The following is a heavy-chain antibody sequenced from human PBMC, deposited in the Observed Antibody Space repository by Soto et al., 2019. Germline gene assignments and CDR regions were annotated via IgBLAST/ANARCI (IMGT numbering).Heavy chain of an antibody. CDR3: ARGGSLYWYFDL. J-gene: IGHJ2*01. V-gene: IGHV1-3*01. CDR1: GYTFTSYA. Sequence: QVQLVQSGAEVKKPGASVKVSCKASGYTFTSYAMHWVRQAPGQRLEWMGWINAGNGNTKYSQKFQGRVTITRDTSASIAYMELSSLRSEETAVYYCARGGSLYWYFDLWGRGTLVTVSS. CDR2: INAGNGNT. D-gene: IGHD1-26*01.